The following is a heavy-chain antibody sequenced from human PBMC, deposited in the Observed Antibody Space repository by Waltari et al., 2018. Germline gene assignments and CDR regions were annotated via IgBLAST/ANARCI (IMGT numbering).Heavy chain of an antibody. CDR3: AKTLWDIVVPISPFDY. D-gene: IGHD2-15*01. CDR1: GFTFSSYG. J-gene: IGHJ4*02. V-gene: IGHV3-30*18. CDR2: ISYDGSNK. Sequence: QVQLVESGGGVVQPGRSLRLSCAASGFTFSSYGMHWVRQAPGKGLEWVAVISYDGSNKYYADSVKGRFTISRDNSKNTLYLQMNSLRAEDTAVYYCAKTLWDIVVPISPFDYWGRGTLVTVSS.